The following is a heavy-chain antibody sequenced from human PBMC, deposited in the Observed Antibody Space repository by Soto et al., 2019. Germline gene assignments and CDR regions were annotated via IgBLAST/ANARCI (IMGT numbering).Heavy chain of an antibody. V-gene: IGHV1-69*13. J-gene: IGHJ4*02. CDR3: ARDSISHHYSGSYYVSFDY. Sequence: SVKVSCKASGGTFSSYASSWVRQAPGQGLEWMGGIIPIFGTANYAQKFQGRVTITADESTSTAYMELSSLRSEDTAVYYCARDSISHHYSGSYYVSFDYWGQGTLVTVSS. D-gene: IGHD1-26*01. CDR1: GGTFSSYA. CDR2: IIPIFGTA.